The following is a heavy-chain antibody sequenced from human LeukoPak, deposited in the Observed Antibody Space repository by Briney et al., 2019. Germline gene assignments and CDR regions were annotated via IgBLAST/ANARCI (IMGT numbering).Heavy chain of an antibody. CDR1: GFTFSNYG. J-gene: IGHJ6*04. CDR2: ISSSGSTI. D-gene: IGHD3-10*02. V-gene: IGHV3-48*04. CDR3: AELGITMIGGV. Sequence: GGSLRLSCAASGFTFSNYGMRWVRQAPGKGLEWASYISSSGSTIYYADSVKGRFTISRDNAKNSLYLQMNSLRAEDTAVYYCAELGITMIGGVWGKGTTVTISS.